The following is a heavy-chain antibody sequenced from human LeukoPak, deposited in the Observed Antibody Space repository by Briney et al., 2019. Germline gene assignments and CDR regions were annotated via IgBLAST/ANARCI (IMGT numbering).Heavy chain of an antibody. V-gene: IGHV1-2*02. D-gene: IGHD3-3*01. J-gene: IGHJ5*02. CDR2: INPNSGGT. CDR3: ADYDFWSGLEP. CDR1: GYTFTGYY. Sequence: ASVKVSCKASGYTFTGYYMHWVRQAPGQGLEWMGWINPNSGGTNYAQKFQGRVTMTTDTSTSTAYMELRSLRSDDTAVYYCADYDFWSGLEPWGQGTLVTVSS.